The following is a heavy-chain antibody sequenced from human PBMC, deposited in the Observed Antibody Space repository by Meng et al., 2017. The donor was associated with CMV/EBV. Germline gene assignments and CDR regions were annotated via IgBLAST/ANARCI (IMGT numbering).Heavy chain of an antibody. V-gene: IGHV1-69*10. CDR3: ARENGRGSGWFDP. CDR2: IIPILGIA. Sequence: SVKVSCKASGGTFSSYAISWVRQAPGQGLEWMGGIIPILGIANYAQKFQGRVTITADKSTSTAYMELSSLRSEDTAVYYCARENGRGSGWFDPWGQGTLVTVAA. D-gene: IGHD2-15*01. J-gene: IGHJ5*02. CDR1: GGTFSSYA.